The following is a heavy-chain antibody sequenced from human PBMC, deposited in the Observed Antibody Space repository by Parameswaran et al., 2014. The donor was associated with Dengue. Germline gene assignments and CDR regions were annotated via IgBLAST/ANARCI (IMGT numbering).Heavy chain of an antibody. Sequence: WVRQAPGQGLEWMGWINPNSGGTNYAQNFQGRVNMTRDTSISTVYMEVSRLTSDDTAVYHCARVPYNIVQLDYWGQGTLVTVSS. CDR3: ARVPYNIVQLDY. D-gene: IGHD1-14*01. V-gene: IGHV1-2*02. CDR2: INPNSGGT. J-gene: IGHJ4*02.